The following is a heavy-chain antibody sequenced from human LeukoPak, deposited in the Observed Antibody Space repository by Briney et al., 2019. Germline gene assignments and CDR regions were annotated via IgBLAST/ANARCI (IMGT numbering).Heavy chain of an antibody. J-gene: IGHJ6*03. CDR1: GYTLTELS. D-gene: IGHD3-10*01. V-gene: IGHV1-24*01. CDR3: ARASPGRVRGVRYYYMDV. CDR2: FDPEDGET. Sequence: GASVKVSCRVSGYTLTELSMHWVRQAPGKGLEWMGGFDPEDGETIYAQKFQGRVTMTRNTSISTAYMELSSLRSEGTAVYYCARASPGRVRGVRYYYMDVWGKGTTVTISS.